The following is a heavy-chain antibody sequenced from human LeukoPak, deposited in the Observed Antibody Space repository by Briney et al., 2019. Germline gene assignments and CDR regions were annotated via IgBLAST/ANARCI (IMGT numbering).Heavy chain of an antibody. CDR3: ARVLREWLLFGWFDP. CDR2: ISSSGSTI. V-gene: IGHV3-11*01. J-gene: IGHJ5*02. Sequence: GGSLRLSCAASGFTFSDYYMSWIRQAPGKGLEWVSYISSSGSTIYYADSVKGRFTISRDNAKNSLYLQMNSLRAEDTAVYYCARVLREWLLFGWFDPWGQGTLVTVSS. D-gene: IGHD3-3*01. CDR1: GFTFSDYY.